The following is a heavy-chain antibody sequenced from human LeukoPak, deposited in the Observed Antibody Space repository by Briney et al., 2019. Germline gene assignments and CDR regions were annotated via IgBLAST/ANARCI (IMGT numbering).Heavy chain of an antibody. CDR3: AREAVAGASFDL. D-gene: IGHD6-19*01. CDR1: GGSISSYY. J-gene: IGHJ2*01. V-gene: IGHV4-59*08. CDR2: IYYSGST. Sequence: PSETLSLTCTVSGGSISSYYWSWIRQPPGKGLEWIGYIYYSGSTNYNPSLKGRVTISVDTSKNQFSLKLSSVTAADTAVYYCAREAVAGASFDLWGRGTLVTVSS.